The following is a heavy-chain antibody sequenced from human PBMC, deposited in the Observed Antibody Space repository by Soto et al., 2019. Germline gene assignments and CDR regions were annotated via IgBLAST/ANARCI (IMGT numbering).Heavy chain of an antibody. V-gene: IGHV3-23*01. D-gene: IGHD3-3*01. J-gene: IGHJ4*02. CDR2: IRGSGTYA. CDR1: GFPFSNYA. Sequence: EVQLLESGGDLVQPGGSLRLSCAASGFPFSNYARSWVRQAPGKGLEWVSSIRGSGTYAYYADSVKGRFTISRDNSKXXXXXXXXXXXXXXXXXXXXXXXXXXXXXXYDFDYWGPGTLVPVSS. CDR3: XXXXXXXXXXYDFDY.